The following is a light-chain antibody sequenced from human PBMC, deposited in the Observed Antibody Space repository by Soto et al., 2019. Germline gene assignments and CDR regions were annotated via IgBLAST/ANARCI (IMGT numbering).Light chain of an antibody. CDR1: SSNIGATYD. CDR2: GNS. CDR3: QPYDSSLSAHYV. V-gene: IGLV1-40*01. J-gene: IGLJ1*01. Sequence: QPVLTQPPSVSGAPGQRVTISCTGSSSNIGATYDVQWYQQLPGTAPKLLIYGNSNRPSGVPDRFSGSKSGTSASLAITGLQAGDEADYYCQPYDSSLSAHYVFGTGTKLAVL.